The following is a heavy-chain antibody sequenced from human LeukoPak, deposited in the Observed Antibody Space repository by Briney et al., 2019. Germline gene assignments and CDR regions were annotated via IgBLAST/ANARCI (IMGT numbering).Heavy chain of an antibody. D-gene: IGHD2-15*01. CDR1: GFTFSSYW. V-gene: IGHV3-74*01. CDR2: INNEGSST. J-gene: IGHJ4*02. CDR3: ARALLDCSGGSCYGY. Sequence: PGGSLRLSCAASGFTFSSYWMHWVRQAPGKGLVWVSRINNEGSSTSYADSVKGRFTISRDNAKNTLYLQMNSLRAEDTAVHYCARALLDCSGGSCYGYWGQGTLVTVSS.